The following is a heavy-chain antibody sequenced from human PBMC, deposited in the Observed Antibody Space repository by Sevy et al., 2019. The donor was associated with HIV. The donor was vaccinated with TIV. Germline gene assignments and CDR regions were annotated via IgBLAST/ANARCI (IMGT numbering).Heavy chain of an antibody. CDR3: ARVSWYSSGWLWFDN. CDR1: GGSISTNSYY. CDR2: IHYSGST. J-gene: IGHJ5*02. V-gene: IGHV4-39*01. Sequence: SETLSLTCTVSGGSISTNSYYWGWIRQPPGKGLPWIAPIHYSGSTYYNPSPKSPFTISVDTSKDQFSLKLTSVTAADTSVYYCARVSWYSSGWLWFDNWGQGTLVTVSS. D-gene: IGHD6-25*01.